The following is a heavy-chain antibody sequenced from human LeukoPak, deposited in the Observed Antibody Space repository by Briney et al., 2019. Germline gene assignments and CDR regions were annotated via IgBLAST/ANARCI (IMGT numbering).Heavy chain of an antibody. V-gene: IGHV5-51*01. J-gene: IGHJ6*04. Sequence: GESLKISCKGSGYSFTTYWIAWVRQVPGKGLEWMGIIYPGDSDTRYSPSFQGQVTISADKSICTAFLQWSSLKASDTAMYYCARQQVAYYYYYGMDVWGKGTTVTVSS. CDR3: ARQQVAYYYYYGMDV. CDR2: IYPGDSDT. D-gene: IGHD2-15*01. CDR1: GYSFTTYW.